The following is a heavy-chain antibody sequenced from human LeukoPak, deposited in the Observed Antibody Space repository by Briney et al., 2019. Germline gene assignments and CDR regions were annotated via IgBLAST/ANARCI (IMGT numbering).Heavy chain of an antibody. CDR3: AKVGSGWYGIDY. Sequence: PGGSLRLSCTVSGFAFSSYNMNWVRQAPGKGLEWVTFIRYDGTHQDYADSVKGRFTISRDNAKNIVYVQMNTLRVEDTAIYYCAKVGSGWYGIDYWGQGTLVTVSS. CDR2: IRYDGTHQ. V-gene: IGHV3-30*02. J-gene: IGHJ4*02. D-gene: IGHD6-19*01. CDR1: GFAFSSYN.